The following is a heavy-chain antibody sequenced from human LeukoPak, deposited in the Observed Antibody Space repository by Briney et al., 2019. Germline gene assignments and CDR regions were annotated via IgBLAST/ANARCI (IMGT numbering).Heavy chain of an antibody. D-gene: IGHD3-10*01. CDR1: GGSIRSHY. CDR2: IYYSGST. CDR3: ARPYYYGSGSYYRSYWFDP. J-gene: IGHJ5*02. Sequence: SETLSLTCTVSGGSIRSHYWSWIRQPPGKGLEWIGYIYYSGSTSYNPSLTSRVTISVDTSKNQFSLNLSSVTAADTAVYYCARPYYYGSGSYYRSYWFDPWGQGTLVTVSS. V-gene: IGHV4-59*11.